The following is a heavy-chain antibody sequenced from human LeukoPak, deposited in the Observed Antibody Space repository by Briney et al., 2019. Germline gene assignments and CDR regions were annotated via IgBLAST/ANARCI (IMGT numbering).Heavy chain of an antibody. V-gene: IGHV3-21*01. J-gene: IGHJ3*02. CDR1: GFTFSSYW. CDR2: ISSSSSYI. CDR3: ARASRDDAFDI. Sequence: GGSLRLSCAASGFTFSSYWMHWVRQAPGKGLEWVSSISSSSSYIYYADSVKGRFTISRDNAKNSLYLQMNSLRAEDTAVYYCARASRDDAFDIWGQGTMVTVSS.